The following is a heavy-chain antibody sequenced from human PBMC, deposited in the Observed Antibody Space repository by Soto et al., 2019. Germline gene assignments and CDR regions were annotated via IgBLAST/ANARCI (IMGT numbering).Heavy chain of an antibody. Sequence: SVKVSCKASGVTSSTHTITWVRQAPGQGLEWMGGIIPLFGTGHKAQKFQGRITIIADKSTSTAYMELSSLRSEDTAVYFCASGSAMGADHWGQGTLVTVSS. D-gene: IGHD5-18*01. J-gene: IGHJ5*02. CDR3: ASGSAMGADH. V-gene: IGHV1-69*06. CDR1: GVTSSTHT. CDR2: IIPLFGTG.